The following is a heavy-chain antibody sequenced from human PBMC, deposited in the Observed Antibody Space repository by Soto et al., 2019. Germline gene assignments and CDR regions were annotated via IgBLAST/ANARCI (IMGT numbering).Heavy chain of an antibody. J-gene: IGHJ5*02. CDR1: GGTFSSYA. Sequence: GASVKVSCKASGGTFSSYAISWVRQAPGQGLEWMGGIIPIFGTANYAQKFQGRVTITADESTSTAYMELSSLRSEDTAVYYCARDQPFPNWFDPWGQGTLVTVSS. D-gene: IGHD2-2*01. CDR2: IIPIFGTA. CDR3: ARDQPFPNWFDP. V-gene: IGHV1-69*13.